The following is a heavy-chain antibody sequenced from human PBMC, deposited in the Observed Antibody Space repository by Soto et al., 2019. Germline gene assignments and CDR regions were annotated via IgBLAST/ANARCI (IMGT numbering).Heavy chain of an antibody. Sequence: GGSLRLSCAASGFTFSSYSMNWVRQAPGKGLEWVSSISSSSSYIYYADSVKGRFTISRDSAKNSLYLQMNSLRAEDTAVYYCAREGTMVRGVIIASAFDIWGQGTMVTVSS. CDR1: GFTFSSYS. D-gene: IGHD3-10*01. CDR2: ISSSSSYI. CDR3: AREGTMVRGVIIASAFDI. J-gene: IGHJ3*02. V-gene: IGHV3-21*01.